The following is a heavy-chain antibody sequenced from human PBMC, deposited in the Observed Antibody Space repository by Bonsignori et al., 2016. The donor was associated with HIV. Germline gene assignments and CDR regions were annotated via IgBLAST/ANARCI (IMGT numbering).Heavy chain of an antibody. CDR2: ISSSSSYI. V-gene: IGHV3-21*01. D-gene: IGHD6-19*01. CDR3: ARDRVTGDSSGWPLDY. J-gene: IGHJ4*02. Sequence: VRQAPGKGLEWVSSISSSSSYIYYADSVKGRFTISRDNAKNSLYLQMNSLRAEDTAVYYCARDRVTGDSSGWPLDYWGQGTLVTVSS.